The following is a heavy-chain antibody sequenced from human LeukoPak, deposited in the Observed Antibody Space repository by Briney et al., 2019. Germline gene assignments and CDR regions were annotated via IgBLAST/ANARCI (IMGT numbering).Heavy chain of an antibody. Sequence: PGGSLRLSCAASGFTFSSYSMNWVRQAPGKGLEWVLSISSSSSYIYYADSVKGRFTISRDNAKNSLYLQMNSLRAEDTAVYYCAGGGYGSDNWFDPWGQGTLVTVSS. V-gene: IGHV3-21*01. J-gene: IGHJ5*02. CDR3: AGGGYGSDNWFDP. CDR2: ISSSSSYI. D-gene: IGHD5-12*01. CDR1: GFTFSSYS.